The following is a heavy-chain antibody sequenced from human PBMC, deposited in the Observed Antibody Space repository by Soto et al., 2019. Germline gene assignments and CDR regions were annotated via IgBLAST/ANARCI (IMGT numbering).Heavy chain of an antibody. CDR1: GYSFSSYW. Sequence: PGESLKISCKGSGYSFSSYWIGWVRQLPGKGLEWMGIIYPGDSDTRYSPSFQGQVTISADKSISTAYLQWSSLKASDTAMYYCAGGGVRGVITRTRDYYGMDVWGQGTTVTVSS. CDR2: IYPGDSDT. J-gene: IGHJ6*02. V-gene: IGHV5-51*01. D-gene: IGHD3-10*01. CDR3: AGGGVRGVITRTRDYYGMDV.